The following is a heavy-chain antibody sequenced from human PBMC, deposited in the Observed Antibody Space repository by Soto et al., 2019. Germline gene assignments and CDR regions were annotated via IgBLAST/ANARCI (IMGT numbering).Heavy chain of an antibody. CDR3: ARGRKVYWYFDL. CDR2: IIPSLGIA. J-gene: IGHJ2*01. Sequence: QVQLVQSGAEVKKPGSSVKVSCKASGGTFSSYTISWVRQAPGQGLEWMGRIIPSLGIANYAQKFQGRVTITADKSTSTAYMELSSLRSEDTAVYYCARGRKVYWYFDLWGRGTLVTVSS. V-gene: IGHV1-69*02. CDR1: GGTFSSYT.